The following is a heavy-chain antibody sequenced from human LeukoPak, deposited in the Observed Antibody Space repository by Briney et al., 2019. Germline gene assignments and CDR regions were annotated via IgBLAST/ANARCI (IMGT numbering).Heavy chain of an antibody. D-gene: IGHD1-26*01. CDR3: ARRGSIADRLNDY. CDR2: IYYSGST. J-gene: IGHJ4*02. V-gene: IGHV4-39*01. CDR1: GGSISSSSYY. Sequence: SETLSLTCTVSGGSISSSSYYWGWIRQPPGKGLEWIGSIYYSGSTYYNPSLKSRVTISVDTSKNQFSLKLSSVTAADTAVYYCARRGSIADRLNDYWGQGTLVTVSS.